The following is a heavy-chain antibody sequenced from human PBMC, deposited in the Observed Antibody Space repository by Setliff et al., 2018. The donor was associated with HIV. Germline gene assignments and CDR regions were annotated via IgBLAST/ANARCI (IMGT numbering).Heavy chain of an antibody. D-gene: IGHD5-12*01. CDR1: GYTFTSYG. CDR2: MNPNSGNT. J-gene: IGHJ2*01. CDR3: ARGWGAERWLQLDPRYFDL. V-gene: IGHV1-8*02. Sequence: ASVKVSCKASGYTFTSYGINWVRQATGQGLEWMGWMNPNSGNTGYAQKFQGRVTMTRNTSISTAYMELSSLRSEDTAVYYCARGWGAERWLQLDPRYFDLWGRGTLVTVSS.